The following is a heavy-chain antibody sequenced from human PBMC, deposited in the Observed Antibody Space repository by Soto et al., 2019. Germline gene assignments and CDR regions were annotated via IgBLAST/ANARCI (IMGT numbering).Heavy chain of an antibody. CDR2: ISSSSSYI. CDR1: GFTFSSYS. D-gene: IGHD6-13*01. Sequence: GGSLRLSCAASGFTFSSYSMNWVRQAPGKGLEWVSSISSSSSYIYYADSVKGRFTISRDNAENSLYLQMNSLRAEDTAVYYCARVLVAAAGTYYYRMHVSGHGTTGTV. CDR3: ARVLVAAAGTYYYRMHV. V-gene: IGHV3-21*01. J-gene: IGHJ6*01.